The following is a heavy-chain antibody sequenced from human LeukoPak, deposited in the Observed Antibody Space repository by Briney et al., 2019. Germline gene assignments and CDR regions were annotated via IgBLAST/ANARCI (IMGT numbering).Heavy chain of an antibody. Sequence: PGRSLRLSCAASGFTFSSYAMHWVRQAPGKGLEWVAVISYDGSNKYYADSVKGRFTISRDNSKNSLYLQMNSLRAEDTAVYYCARNSGSHPWGQGTLVTVSS. CDR1: GFTFSSYA. J-gene: IGHJ5*02. CDR3: ARNSGSHP. V-gene: IGHV3-30*04. CDR2: ISYDGSNK. D-gene: IGHD3-10*01.